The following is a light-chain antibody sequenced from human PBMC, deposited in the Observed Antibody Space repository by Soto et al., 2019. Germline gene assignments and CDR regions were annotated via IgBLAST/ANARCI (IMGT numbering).Light chain of an antibody. V-gene: IGKV3-11*01. J-gene: IGKJ2*01. CDR2: DAS. Sequence: EIVLTQSPATLPWSRGQRATLSCRASQSVSSYLAWYQQKPGQAPRLLIYDASNRDTGIPARFSGSGSGTDFTLTISSLEPEDFAVYYCQQRSNWPPYTFGQGTKLEIK. CDR3: QQRSNWPPYT. CDR1: QSVSSY.